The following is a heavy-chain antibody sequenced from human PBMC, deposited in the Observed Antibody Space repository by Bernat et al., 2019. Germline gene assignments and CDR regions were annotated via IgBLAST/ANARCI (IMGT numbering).Heavy chain of an antibody. V-gene: IGHV3-23*01. Sequence: EVQLLESGGGLVQPGGSLRLSCAASGFTFSSYAMSWVRQAPGKGMAWVSAIRGSGGSTTYADSVKGRFTISRDNSKNTLYLQMNSLRAEDTAVYYCATPPRGGLEFDYWGQGTLVTVSS. CDR3: ATPPRGGLEFDY. J-gene: IGHJ4*02. CDR2: IRGSGGST. CDR1: GFTFSSYA.